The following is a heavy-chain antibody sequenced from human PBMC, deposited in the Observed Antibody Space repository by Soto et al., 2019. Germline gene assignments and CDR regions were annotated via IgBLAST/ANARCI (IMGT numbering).Heavy chain of an antibody. D-gene: IGHD3-10*01. Sequence: GGSLRLSCAASGFTFSNAWMNWVRQAPGKGLEWVGRIKSKTDGGTTDYAAPVKGRFTISRDDSKNTLYLQMNSLKTEDTAVYYCTTATSPMVRGVQTTKDYYYYYGMDVWGQGTTVTVSS. J-gene: IGHJ6*02. CDR3: TTATSPMVRGVQTTKDYYYYYGMDV. V-gene: IGHV3-15*07. CDR1: GFTFSNAW. CDR2: IKSKTDGGTT.